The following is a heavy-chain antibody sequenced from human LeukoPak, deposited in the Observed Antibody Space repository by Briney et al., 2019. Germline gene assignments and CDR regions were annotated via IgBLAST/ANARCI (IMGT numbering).Heavy chain of an antibody. Sequence: GGSLGLSCAASGFTVSNNYMSWVRQAPGKGLEWVSVIYSGGSTYYADSVKGRFTISRDNSKNTLYLQMNSLRAEDTAVYYCATVFQEYFQHWGQGTLVTVSS. V-gene: IGHV3-66*01. D-gene: IGHD1-14*01. CDR2: IYSGGST. CDR1: GFTVSNNY. CDR3: ATVFQEYFQH. J-gene: IGHJ1*01.